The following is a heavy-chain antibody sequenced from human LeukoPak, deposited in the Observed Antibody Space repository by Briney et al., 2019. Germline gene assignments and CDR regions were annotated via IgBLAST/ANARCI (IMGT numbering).Heavy chain of an antibody. CDR2: ISWNSGSI. CDR3: AELGITMIGGV. D-gene: IGHD3-10*02. J-gene: IGHJ6*04. Sequence: LRLSCAAPGFTFDDYGMNWVRQAPGKGLEWVSGISWNSGSIGYADSVKGRFTISRDNAKNSLYLQMNSLRAEDTAVYYCAELGITMIGGVWGKGTTVTISS. V-gene: IGHV3-9*01. CDR1: GFTFDDYG.